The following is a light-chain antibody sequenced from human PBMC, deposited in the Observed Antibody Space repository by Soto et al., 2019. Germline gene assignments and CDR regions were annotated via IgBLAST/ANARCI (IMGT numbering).Light chain of an antibody. CDR2: WAS. Sequence: DIVMTQSPDSLAVSLGERATINCKSSQSVLYSSNNKNYLAWYQQKAGQPPKLLIYWASTRESGVPDRFSGGGSGTDFTITISSMQAEDVAVYYCQQYYSPLPLTFGGGTKVEIK. J-gene: IGKJ4*01. CDR3: QQYYSPLPLT. CDR1: QSVLYSSNNKNY. V-gene: IGKV4-1*01.